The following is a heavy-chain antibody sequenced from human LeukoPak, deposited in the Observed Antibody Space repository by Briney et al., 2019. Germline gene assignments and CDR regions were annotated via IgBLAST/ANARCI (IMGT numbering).Heavy chain of an antibody. Sequence: GGSLRLSCAASGFTFSSYSMNWVRQAPGKGLEWVSYISSSSSTIYYADSVKGRFTNSRDNAKNSLYLQMNSLRDEDTAVYYCANNNWNDYDYWGQGTLVTVSS. V-gene: IGHV3-48*02. CDR2: ISSSSSTI. CDR1: GFTFSSYS. D-gene: IGHD1-20*01. J-gene: IGHJ4*02. CDR3: ANNNWNDYDY.